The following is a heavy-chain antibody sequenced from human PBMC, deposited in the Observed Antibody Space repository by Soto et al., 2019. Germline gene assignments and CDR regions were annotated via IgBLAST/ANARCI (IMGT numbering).Heavy chain of an antibody. Sequence: GESLKISCAASGFTVSSNYMSWVRQAPGKGLEWVSVIYSGGSTYYADSVKGRFTISRDNSKNTLYLQMNSLRAEDTAVYYCARAETVTSSGYYYYGMDVWGQGTTVTVSS. J-gene: IGHJ6*02. D-gene: IGHD4-17*01. CDR3: ARAETVTSSGYYYYGMDV. CDR2: IYSGGST. V-gene: IGHV3-53*01. CDR1: GFTVSSNY.